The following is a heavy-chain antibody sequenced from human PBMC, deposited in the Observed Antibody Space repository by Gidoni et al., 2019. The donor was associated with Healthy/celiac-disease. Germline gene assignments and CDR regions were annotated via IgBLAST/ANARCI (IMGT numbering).Heavy chain of an antibody. CDR2: ISAYNGNT. CDR3: ARFTSPAAVIV. CDR1: GYTFTSYG. J-gene: IGHJ4*02. V-gene: IGHV1-18*01. D-gene: IGHD3-22*01. Sequence: QVQLVQSGAEVKKPGASVQVSCKASGYTFTSYGISWVRQAPGQGLEWMGWISAYNGNTNYAQKLQGRVTRPTDTSTSTAYMELRSLRFDDTAVYYCARFTSPAAVIVWGQGTLVTVSS.